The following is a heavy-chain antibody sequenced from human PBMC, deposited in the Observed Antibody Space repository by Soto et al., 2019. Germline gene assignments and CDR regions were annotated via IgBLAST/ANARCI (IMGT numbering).Heavy chain of an antibody. Sequence: GASVKVSCKACGYTFTSYYMHLVRQAPGQGLEWMGIINPSGGSTSYPQKFQGRVTMTRDTSTSTVYMELSSLRSEDTAVYNCARDHKRGGSYYYFDYWGQGTLVTVSS. J-gene: IGHJ4*02. D-gene: IGHD1-26*01. CDR3: ARDHKRGGSYYYFDY. CDR1: GYTFTSYY. CDR2: INPSGGST. V-gene: IGHV1-46*01.